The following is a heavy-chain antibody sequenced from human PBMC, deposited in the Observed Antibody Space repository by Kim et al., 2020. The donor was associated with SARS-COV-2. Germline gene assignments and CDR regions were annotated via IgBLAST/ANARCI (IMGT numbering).Heavy chain of an antibody. Sequence: SNKSRITINPDTSQNQFSMQLDSVTPEDTAVYYCARGLAHSSNYWVFDYWGQGTLVTVSS. CDR3: ARGLAHSSNYWVFDY. D-gene: IGHD6-13*01. J-gene: IGHJ4*02. V-gene: IGHV6-1*01.